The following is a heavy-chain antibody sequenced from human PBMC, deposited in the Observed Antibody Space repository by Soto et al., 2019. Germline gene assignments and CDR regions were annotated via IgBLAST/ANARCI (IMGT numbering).Heavy chain of an antibody. CDR2: ISSIGST. CDR3: ARGLVIRPYYYHGMDV. V-gene: IGHV4-30-4*01. D-gene: IGHD3-9*01. J-gene: IGHJ6*02. Sequence: QVQLQESGPGLVKPSQTLSLTCTVSGGSISSGDYFWSWIRQSPGKGLEWIAYISSIGSTYYNPSLKSRVSVSRDTSKNQFSLKLSSVTTTDTAVYYCARGLVIRPYYYHGMDVWGQGTTVTVSS. CDR1: GGSISSGDYF.